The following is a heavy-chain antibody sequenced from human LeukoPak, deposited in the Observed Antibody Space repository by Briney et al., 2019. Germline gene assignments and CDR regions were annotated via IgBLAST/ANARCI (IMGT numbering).Heavy chain of an antibody. D-gene: IGHD6-19*01. Sequence: PGGSLRLSCAASGFTFSDYYMSWIRQAPGKGLEWVSYISSSGSTIYYADSVKGRFTISRDNAKNSLYLQMNSLRAEDTAVYYCARDLVSGWYSAYFDYWGQGTLVTVSS. CDR3: ARDLVSGWYSAYFDY. CDR1: GFTFSDYY. CDR2: ISSSGSTI. V-gene: IGHV3-11*01. J-gene: IGHJ4*02.